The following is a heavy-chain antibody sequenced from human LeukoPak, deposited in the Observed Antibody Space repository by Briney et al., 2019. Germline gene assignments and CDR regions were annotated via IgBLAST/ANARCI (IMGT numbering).Heavy chain of an antibody. V-gene: IGHV3-11*01. CDR3: ARVSLGIMVRGVIRYYYMDV. D-gene: IGHD3-10*01. CDR1: GFTFSDYY. CDR2: ISSSGSTI. J-gene: IGHJ6*03. Sequence: GGSLRLSCAASGFTFSDYYLSWIRQARGKGLEWVSYISSSGSTIYYADSVKGRFTISRDNSKNTLYLQMNSLRAEDTAVYYCARVSLGIMVRGVIRYYYMDVWGKGTTVTISS.